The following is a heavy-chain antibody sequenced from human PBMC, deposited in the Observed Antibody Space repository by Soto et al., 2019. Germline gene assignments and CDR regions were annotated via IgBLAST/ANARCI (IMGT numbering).Heavy chain of an antibody. CDR3: AKVRNAYLPNYYYYGMDV. CDR2: ISYDGSNK. CDR1: GFTFSSYG. V-gene: IGHV3-30*18. J-gene: IGHJ6*02. Sequence: GWSLRLSCAASGFTFSSYGMHWVRQAPGKGLEWVAVISYDGSNKYYADSVKGRFTISRDNSKNTLYLQMNRLRAEDTAVYYCAKVRNAYLPNYYYYGMDVWGQGTTVTVS.